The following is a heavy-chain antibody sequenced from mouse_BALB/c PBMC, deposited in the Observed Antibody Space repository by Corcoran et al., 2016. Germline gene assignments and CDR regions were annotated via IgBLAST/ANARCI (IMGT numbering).Heavy chain of an antibody. V-gene: IGHV1S136*01. CDR2: INPYNDGT. D-gene: IGHD1-1*01. CDR1: GYTFTSYV. Sequence: EVQLQQSGPELVKPGASVKMSCKASGYTFTSYVMHWVQQKPGPGLEWIGYINPYNDGTKYNEKFKGKATLTSDKSSSTAYMELSSLTSEDSAVYYCARDYGNDWYFDVWGAGTTVTVSS. CDR3: ARDYGNDWYFDV. J-gene: IGHJ1*01.